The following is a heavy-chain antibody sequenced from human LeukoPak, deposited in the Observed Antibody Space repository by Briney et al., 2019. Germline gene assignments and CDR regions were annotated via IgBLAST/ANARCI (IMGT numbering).Heavy chain of an antibody. D-gene: IGHD6-13*01. CDR1: GGSISSGSYY. Sequence: PSQTLSLTCTVSGGSISSGSYYWSWIRQPAGKGLEWIGRIYTSGSTNYNPSLKSRVTISVDTSKNQFSLKLSSVTAADTAVYYCAKAAAGTDLGAFDYWGQGTLVTVSS. CDR2: IYTSGST. CDR3: AKAAAGTDLGAFDY. J-gene: IGHJ4*02. V-gene: IGHV4-61*02.